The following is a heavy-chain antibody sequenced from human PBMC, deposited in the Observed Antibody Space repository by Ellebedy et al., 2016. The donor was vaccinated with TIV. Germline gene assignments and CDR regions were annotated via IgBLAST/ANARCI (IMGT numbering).Heavy chain of an antibody. CDR1: GYTFTSYD. J-gene: IGHJ4*02. D-gene: IGHD2-15*01. CDR2: MNPDSGNT. Sequence: AASVKVSCKASGYTFTSYDINWVRQATGQGLEWMGWMNPDSGNTAYAQKFQDRISMTRNTSISTAYLELSNLRSDDTAVYYCARGIRMPSDYWGQGTLVTVSS. CDR3: ARGIRMPSDY. V-gene: IGHV1-8*01.